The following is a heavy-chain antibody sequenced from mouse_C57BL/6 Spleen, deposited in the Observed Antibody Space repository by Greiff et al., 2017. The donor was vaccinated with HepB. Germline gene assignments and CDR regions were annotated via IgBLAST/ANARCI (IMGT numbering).Heavy chain of an antibody. J-gene: IGHJ4*01. D-gene: IGHD2-4*01. CDR2: IYIGNGYT. V-gene: IGHV1-58*01. CDR1: GYTFTSYG. Sequence: VQLKQSGAELVRPGSSVKMSCKTSGYTFTSYGINWVKQRPGQGLEWIGYIYIGNGYTEYNEKFKGKATLTSDTSSSTAYMQLSSLTSEDSAIDFCARGDYDYDDAMDYWGQGTSVTVSS. CDR3: ARGDYDYDDAMDY.